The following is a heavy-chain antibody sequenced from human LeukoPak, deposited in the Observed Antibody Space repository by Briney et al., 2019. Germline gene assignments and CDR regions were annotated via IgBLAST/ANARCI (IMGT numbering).Heavy chain of an antibody. V-gene: IGHV4-31*03. CDR3: ARDLDSYGNFDY. CDR2: IYYSGST. CDR1: GGSISSGGYY. J-gene: IGHJ4*01. Sequence: SETLSLTCTVSGGSISSGGYYWSWIRQHPGKGLEWIGYIYYSGSTYYNPSLKSRVTISVDTSKNQFSLKLSSVTAADTAVYYCARDLDSYGNFDYWGQEPWSPSPQ. D-gene: IGHD5-18*01.